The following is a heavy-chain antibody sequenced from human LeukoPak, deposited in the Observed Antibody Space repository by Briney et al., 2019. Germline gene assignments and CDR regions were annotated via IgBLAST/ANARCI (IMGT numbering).Heavy chain of an antibody. CDR2: ISSSSSTI. V-gene: IGHV3-48*04. CDR1: GFTFSSYS. CDR3: AGGDYYDSRIEAFDI. D-gene: IGHD3-22*01. Sequence: GGSLRLSCAASGFTFSSYSMNWVRQAPGKGLEWVSYISSSSSTIYYADSVKGRFTISRDNAKNSLYLQMNSLRAEDTAVYYCAGGDYYDSRIEAFDIWGQGTMVTVSS. J-gene: IGHJ3*02.